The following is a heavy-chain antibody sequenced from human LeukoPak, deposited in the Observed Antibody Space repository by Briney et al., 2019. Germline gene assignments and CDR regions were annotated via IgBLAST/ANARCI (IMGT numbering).Heavy chain of an antibody. CDR1: GFTFSSFA. CDR3: VKDLRSDFMGVLSRYLSY. Sequence: PGGSLRLSCSASGFTFSSFAMRWVRQAPGKGLEYVAAISRNGGSTYYADSVKGRFTISRDNSKNTLYLQMSSLRAEDTAVYLCVKDLRSDFMGVLSRYLSYWGQGTLVTVSS. D-gene: IGHD2/OR15-2a*01. V-gene: IGHV3-64D*09. CDR2: ISRNGGST. J-gene: IGHJ4*02.